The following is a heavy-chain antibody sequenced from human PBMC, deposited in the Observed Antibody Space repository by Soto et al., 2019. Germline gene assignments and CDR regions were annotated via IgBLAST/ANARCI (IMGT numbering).Heavy chain of an antibody. CDR2: IRSETYGGTP. CDR1: GFNFGNYA. D-gene: IGHD3-22*01. Sequence: PGGSLRLSCTGSGFNFGNYAMSWVRQAPGKGPEWVGFIRSETYGGTPDYAASLRGRFTISRDDSKSIAYLEINSLQTDDTAVYYCTRYYYASSGYYVYWGQGTLVTAPQ. V-gene: IGHV3-49*04. CDR3: TRYYYASSGYYVY. J-gene: IGHJ4*02.